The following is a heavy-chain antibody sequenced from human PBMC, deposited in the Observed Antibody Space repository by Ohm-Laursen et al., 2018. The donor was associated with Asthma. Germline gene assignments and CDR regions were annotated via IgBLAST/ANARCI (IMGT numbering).Heavy chain of an antibody. Sequence: SETLSLTCTVSGGSISSYYWSWIRQPPGKGLEWIGYIYYSGSTNYNPSLKSRVTISVDTSKNQFSLELTSVTAADTAVYYCARSIGWYSLDLWGQGTLVTVSS. CDR3: ARSIGWYSLDL. CDR2: IYYSGST. CDR1: GGSISSYY. D-gene: IGHD6-19*01. V-gene: IGHV4-59*12. J-gene: IGHJ4*02.